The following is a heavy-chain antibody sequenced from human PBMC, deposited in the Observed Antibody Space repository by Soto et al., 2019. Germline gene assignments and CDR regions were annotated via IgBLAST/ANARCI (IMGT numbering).Heavy chain of an antibody. CDR2: IIPIFGTA. D-gene: IGHD2-2*01. Sequence: SVKVSCKASGGTFSSYAISWVRRAPGQGLEWMGGIIPIFGTANYAQKFQGRVTITADESTSTAYMELSSLRSEDTAVYYCARKDIVVVPAAKGYYYYGMDVWGQGTTVTVSS. CDR3: ARKDIVVVPAAKGYYYYGMDV. CDR1: GGTFSSYA. V-gene: IGHV1-69*13. J-gene: IGHJ6*02.